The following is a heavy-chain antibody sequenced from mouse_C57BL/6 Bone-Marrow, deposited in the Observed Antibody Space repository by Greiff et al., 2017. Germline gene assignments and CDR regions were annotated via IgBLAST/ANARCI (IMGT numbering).Heavy chain of an antibody. CDR1: GYTFTSYW. CDR3: ARRLLFDY. Sequence: QVQLQQPGAELVKPGASVSLSCKASGYTFTSYWMHWVKQRPGRGLEWIGRIDRNSGGTKYNEKIKSKATLTVDNPASTSVIQLSSLTSDVSAVYYCARRLLFDYWGQGTTLTVSS. CDR2: IDRNSGGT. J-gene: IGHJ2*01. V-gene: IGHV1-72*01.